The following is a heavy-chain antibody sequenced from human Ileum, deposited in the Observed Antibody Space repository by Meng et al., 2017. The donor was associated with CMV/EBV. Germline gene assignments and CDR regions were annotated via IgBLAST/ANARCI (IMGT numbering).Heavy chain of an antibody. CDR1: GGSLGGGYY. V-gene: IGHV4-61*02. J-gene: IGHJ4*02. CDR2: IYTSGST. CDR3: ARDSAWLIDQ. Sequence: QVQLQESGPGLVKPSQTLSLTCTVSGGSLGGGYYWNWIRQPAGKGLEWIGRIYTSGSTNYNPSLKSRFTISVDTSKNQFSLNLTSVTAADTAVYYCARDSAWLIDQWGQGTLVTVS. D-gene: IGHD6-19*01.